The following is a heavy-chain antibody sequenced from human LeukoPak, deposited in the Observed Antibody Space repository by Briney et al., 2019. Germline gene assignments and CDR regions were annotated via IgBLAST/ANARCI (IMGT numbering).Heavy chain of an antibody. V-gene: IGHV4-61*09. J-gene: IGHJ3*02. CDR2: IDSSGGT. CDR1: GGSISSGNKY. CDR3: ASGGEYSNGWLAFDI. Sequence: SETLSLTCNVSGGSISSGNKYWSWIRQPAGKGLEWIGHIDSSGGTNYNPSLKSRVTISVDTSKNQFSLKLSSVTAADTAVYYCASGGEYSNGWLAFDIWGQGTMVTVSS. D-gene: IGHD6-19*01.